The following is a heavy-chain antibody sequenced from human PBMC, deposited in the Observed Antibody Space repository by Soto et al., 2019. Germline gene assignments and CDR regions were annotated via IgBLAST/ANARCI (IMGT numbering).Heavy chain of an antibody. J-gene: IGHJ4*02. CDR2: MHRNGGA. CDR3: GTDVNALYYFDN. D-gene: IGHD3-10*02. CDR1: GGSISSADYY. Sequence: SETLSLTCTVSGGSISSADYYWSWIRQPPGKGLEWIGYMHRNGGAYYNPSLKSRVAILVDTSNNQFSLRLSAVTAADTAVYYCGTDVNALYYFDNWGQGTLVTVS. V-gene: IGHV4-30-4*01.